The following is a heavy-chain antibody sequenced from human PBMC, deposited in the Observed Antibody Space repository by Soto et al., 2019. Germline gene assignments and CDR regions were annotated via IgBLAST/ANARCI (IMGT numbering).Heavy chain of an antibody. V-gene: IGHV3-30-3*01. Sequence: GGSLRLSCAASGFTFSSYAMHWVRQAPGKGLEWVAVISYDGSNKYYADSVKGRFTISRDNSKNTLYLQMNSLRAEDTAVYYCARGTYYDILTGYYMGLMGAFDIWGQGTMVNVS. D-gene: IGHD3-9*01. J-gene: IGHJ3*02. CDR1: GFTFSSYA. CDR2: ISYDGSNK. CDR3: ARGTYYDILTGYYMGLMGAFDI.